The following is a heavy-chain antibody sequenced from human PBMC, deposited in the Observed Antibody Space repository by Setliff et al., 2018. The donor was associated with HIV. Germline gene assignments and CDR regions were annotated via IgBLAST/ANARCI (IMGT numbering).Heavy chain of an antibody. Sequence: GASVKVSCKASGYSFSNYAMSWVRQAPGQGLEWMGWVNPQTGSPTYAQAFTGRFVFSVDTSVSTAYLQISSLKAEDTAVYYCARALYGDYGGDINWFDPWGQGTLVTVSS. CDR1: GYSFSNYA. J-gene: IGHJ5*02. D-gene: IGHD4-17*01. V-gene: IGHV7-4-1*02. CDR2: VNPQTGSP. CDR3: ARALYGDYGGDINWFDP.